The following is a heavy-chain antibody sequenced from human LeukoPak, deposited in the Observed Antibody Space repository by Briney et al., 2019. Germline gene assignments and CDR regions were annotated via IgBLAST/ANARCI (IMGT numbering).Heavy chain of an antibody. V-gene: IGHV6-1*01. CDR2: TYYRSKWFN. D-gene: IGHD2-15*01. J-gene: IGHJ3*02. CDR1: GDSVSSNSAA. CDR3: ARELLGYCSGGSCPDDAFDI. Sequence: SQTLSLTCAISGDSVSSNSAAWNWIRQSPSRGLEWLGRTYYRSKWFNDYAVSVKSRITINPDTSKNQFSLQLNSVTPEDTAVYYCARELLGYCSGGSCPDDAFDIWGQGTMVTVSS.